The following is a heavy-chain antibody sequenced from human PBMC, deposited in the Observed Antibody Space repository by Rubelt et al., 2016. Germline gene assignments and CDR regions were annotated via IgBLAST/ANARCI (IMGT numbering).Heavy chain of an antibody. J-gene: IGHJ3*01. D-gene: IGHD4-17*01. CDR1: GFTVSTNF. Sequence: EVQLVESGGGLIQPGGSLRLSCAASGFTVSTNFMNWVRQAPGKGLEWVSVLYSGGSTYYADSVKGRFAISRDNSKNTLYLQMSSLRAGDTAVYDCVKAGTVTNVHASDVWGQGTMVTVSA. CDR3: VKAGTVTNVHASDV. CDR2: LYSGGST. V-gene: IGHV3-53*01.